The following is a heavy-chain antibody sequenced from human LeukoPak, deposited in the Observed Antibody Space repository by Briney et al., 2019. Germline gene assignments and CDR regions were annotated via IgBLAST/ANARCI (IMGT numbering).Heavy chain of an antibody. CDR3: ARSARFYHFYMDV. D-gene: IGHD2-15*01. CDR1: GGSISSFY. V-gene: IGHV4-4*07. CDR2: VYASGST. Sequence: SETLSLTCSVSGGSISSFYWTWIRQSAGKGLERLGRVYASGSTDYNPSLKSRLTLSLDTSENQFSLRLNSVTAADTAVYYCARSARFYHFYMDVWGKGTAVTVSS. J-gene: IGHJ6*03.